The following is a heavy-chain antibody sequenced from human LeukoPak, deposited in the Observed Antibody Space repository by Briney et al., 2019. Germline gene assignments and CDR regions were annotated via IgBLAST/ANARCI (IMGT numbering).Heavy chain of an antibody. D-gene: IGHD6-13*01. Sequence: ASVKVSCKASGGTFSSYAISWVRQAPGQGLKWMGGIIPIFGTANYAQKFQGRGTITADESTSTAYMELSSLRSEDTAVYYCARGRSGQQLDETPTFDYWGQGTLVTVSS. CDR1: GGTFSSYA. V-gene: IGHV1-69*13. CDR3: ARGRSGQQLDETPTFDY. CDR2: IIPIFGTA. J-gene: IGHJ4*02.